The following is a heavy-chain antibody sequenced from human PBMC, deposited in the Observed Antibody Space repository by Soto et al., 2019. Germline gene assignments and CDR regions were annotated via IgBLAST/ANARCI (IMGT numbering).Heavy chain of an antibody. Sequence: QVQLVQSGAEVKKPGASVKVSCKASGYTFSDYYMHWWRQAPGQGLEWMGWINPNSGGTNYAQKFQGCVTMTRDTSISTVYMVLTRLKSDDTAVYYCARGPGHGAFDIWGQGTMVTVSS. CDR1: GYTFSDYY. CDR3: ARGPGHGAFDI. CDR2: INPNSGGT. D-gene: IGHD3-10*01. J-gene: IGHJ3*02. V-gene: IGHV1-2*04.